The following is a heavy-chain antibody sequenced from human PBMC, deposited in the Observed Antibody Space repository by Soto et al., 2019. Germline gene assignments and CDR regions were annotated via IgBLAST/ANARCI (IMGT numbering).Heavy chain of an antibody. CDR2: INPNSGGT. CDR1: GYTLTGYY. J-gene: IGHJ6*02. CDR3: ARAYVVVAAAIRLYYYYGMDV. D-gene: IGHD2-2*02. Sequence: ASVKVSCKASGYTLTGYYMHWVRQAPGQGLEWMGWINPNSGGTNYAQKFQGRVTMTRDTSISTAYMELSRLRSDDTAVYYCARAYVVVAAAIRLYYYYGMDVWGQGTTVTVSS. V-gene: IGHV1-2*02.